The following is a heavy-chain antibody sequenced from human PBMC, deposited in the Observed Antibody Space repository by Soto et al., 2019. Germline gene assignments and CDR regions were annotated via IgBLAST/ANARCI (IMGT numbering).Heavy chain of an antibody. CDR1: GFTFSSYA. D-gene: IGHD1-1*01. Sequence: PGESLKISCAASGFTFSSYAMHWVRQAPGKGLEWVAVISYDGSNKYYADSVKGRFTISRDNSKNTLYLQMNSLRAEDTAVYYCARGSSGYNWNPKWYWGQGTLVTVSS. CDR2: ISYDGSNK. CDR3: ARGSSGYNWNPKWY. J-gene: IGHJ4*02. V-gene: IGHV3-30-3*01.